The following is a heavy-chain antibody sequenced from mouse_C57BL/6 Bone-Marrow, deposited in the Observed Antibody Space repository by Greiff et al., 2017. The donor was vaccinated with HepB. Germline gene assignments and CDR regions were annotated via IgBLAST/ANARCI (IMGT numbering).Heavy chain of an antibody. V-gene: IGHV1-85*01. J-gene: IGHJ2*01. CDR1: GYTFTSYD. CDR3: ARQTRFYYYGSRTG. Sequence: VKLMESGPELVKPGASVKLSCKASGYTFTSYDINWVKQRPGQGLEWIGWIYPRDGSTKYNEKFKGKATLTVDTSSSTAYMELHSLTSEDSAVYFCARQTRFYYYGSRTGWGQGTTLTVSS. D-gene: IGHD1-1*01. CDR2: IYPRDGST.